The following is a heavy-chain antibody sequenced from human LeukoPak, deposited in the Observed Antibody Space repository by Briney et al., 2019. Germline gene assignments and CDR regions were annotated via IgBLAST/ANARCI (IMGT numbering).Heavy chain of an antibody. J-gene: IGHJ3*02. CDR1: GFTFSSYW. V-gene: IGHV3-74*01. CDR2: INSDGSST. CDR3: ARALYSGSYSHDAFDI. Sequence: GGSLRLSCAASGFTFSSYWMHWVRQAPGKGLVWVSRINSDGSSTTYADSVKGRFTISRDNSKNTLYLQMNSLRAEDTAVYYCARALYSGSYSHDAFDIWGQGTMVTVSS. D-gene: IGHD1-26*01.